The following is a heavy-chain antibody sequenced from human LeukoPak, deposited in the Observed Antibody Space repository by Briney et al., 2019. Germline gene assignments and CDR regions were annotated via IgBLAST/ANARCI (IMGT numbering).Heavy chain of an antibody. V-gene: IGHV1-2*02. CDR2: INTNSGGT. D-gene: IGHD4-17*01. CDR3: ARDLETTVYFDS. CDR1: GYTFTAYY. Sequence: ASVKVSCKASGYTFTAYYMHWVRQAPGQGLEYMGWINTNSGGTNYAQKFQGRVTMTRDTSISTAYMELSRLSSDDTAVYYCARDLETTVYFDSWGQGTLVTVSS. J-gene: IGHJ4*02.